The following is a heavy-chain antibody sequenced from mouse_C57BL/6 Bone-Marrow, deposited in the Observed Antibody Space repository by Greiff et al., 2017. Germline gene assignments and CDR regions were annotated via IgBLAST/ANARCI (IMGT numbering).Heavy chain of an antibody. V-gene: IGHV14-4*01. CDR1: GFNIKDDY. Sequence: VQLKESGAELVRPGASVKLSCTASGFNIKDDYMHWVKQRPEQGLEWIGWIDPENGDTEYASKFQGKATITADTSSNTAYLQLRSLTSEDTAVYYCTFYYGSSRFAYWGQGTLVTVSA. CDR3: TFYYGSSRFAY. CDR2: IDPENGDT. J-gene: IGHJ3*01. D-gene: IGHD1-1*01.